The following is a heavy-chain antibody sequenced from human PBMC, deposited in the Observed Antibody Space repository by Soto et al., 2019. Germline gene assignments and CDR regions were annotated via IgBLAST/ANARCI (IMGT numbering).Heavy chain of an antibody. CDR1: GFTFSSYG. Sequence: QVQLVESGGGVVQPGRSLRLSCAASGFTFSSYGMHWVRQAPGEGLEWVAVISYDGSNKYYADSVKGRFTISRDNSKNTLYLQMNSLRAEDTAVYYCARGSSWYDRLLWHYWGQGTLVTVSS. V-gene: IGHV3-30*03. CDR3: ARGSSWYDRLLWHY. J-gene: IGHJ4*02. D-gene: IGHD6-13*01. CDR2: ISYDGSNK.